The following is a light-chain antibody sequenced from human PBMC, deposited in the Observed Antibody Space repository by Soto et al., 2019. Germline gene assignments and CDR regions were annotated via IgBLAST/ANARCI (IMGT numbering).Light chain of an antibody. CDR1: SSDVGFYNY. Sequence: QSALTQPASVSGSPGQSITISCTGTSSDVGFYNYVSWFQHHPGKAPKLMIYEVSNRPSGVSNRFSASKSGNTASLTISGLQAEDEADYYCSSYTSNNTPLVFGTGTKVTVL. CDR2: EVS. V-gene: IGLV2-14*01. CDR3: SSYTSNNTPLV. J-gene: IGLJ1*01.